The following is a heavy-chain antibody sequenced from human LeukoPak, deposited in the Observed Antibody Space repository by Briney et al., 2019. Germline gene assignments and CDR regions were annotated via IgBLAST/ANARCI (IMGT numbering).Heavy chain of an antibody. CDR1: GFTFSSYA. J-gene: IGHJ2*01. CDR2: TTDRGVRT. V-gene: IGHV3-23*01. CDR3: AKKKGGYCSGSSCYGWYFDL. Sequence: AGGSLRLSCAASGFTFSSYAMSWVRQAPGKGLEWVSTTTDRGVRTYYAASVKGPFTSSRDNSKNTLYLQMNSLRAEGAAVYFCAKKKGGYCSGSSCYGWYFDLWGRGTLVTVSS. D-gene: IGHD2-2*01.